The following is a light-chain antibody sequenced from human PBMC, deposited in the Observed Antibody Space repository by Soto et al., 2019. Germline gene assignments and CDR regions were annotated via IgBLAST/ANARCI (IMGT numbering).Light chain of an antibody. J-gene: IGKJ1*01. CDR1: QSVSSD. V-gene: IGKV3-15*01. CDR2: GAS. CDR3: QQYNNWPRT. Sequence: EIVITQFPATLSVSPGDTATLSCRASQSVSSDLAWYQQKPGQAPRLLIYGASTRATGIPARFSGSGSGTQFTLTISTLQSGDFAVYYCQQYNNWPRTFGQGTKV.